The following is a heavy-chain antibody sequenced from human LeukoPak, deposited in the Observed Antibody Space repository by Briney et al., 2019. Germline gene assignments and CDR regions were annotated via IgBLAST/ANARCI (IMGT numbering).Heavy chain of an antibody. J-gene: IGHJ5*02. CDR3: ARQLGVIGNWFDP. V-gene: IGHV4-59*08. CDR1: GGSISSYY. Sequence: SETLSLTCTVSGGSISSYYWSWIWQPPGKGLEWIGYIYYSGSTNYNPSLRSRVTISVDTSKNQFSLKLSSVTAADTAVYYCARQLGVIGNWFDPWGQGTLVTVSS. D-gene: IGHD3-22*01. CDR2: IYYSGST.